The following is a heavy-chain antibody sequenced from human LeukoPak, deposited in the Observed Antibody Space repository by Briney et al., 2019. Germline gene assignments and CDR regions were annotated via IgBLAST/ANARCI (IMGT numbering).Heavy chain of an antibody. Sequence: ASVKVSCKVSGYTLTELSMHWVRQAPGKGLEWMGGFDPGDGETIYAQKFQGRVTMTEDTSTDTAYMELSSLRSEDTAVYYCATDLYYDSSGYSTGVAFDIWGQGTMVTVSS. CDR2: FDPGDGET. CDR3: ATDLYYDSSGYSTGVAFDI. D-gene: IGHD3-22*01. J-gene: IGHJ3*02. V-gene: IGHV1-24*01. CDR1: GYTLTELS.